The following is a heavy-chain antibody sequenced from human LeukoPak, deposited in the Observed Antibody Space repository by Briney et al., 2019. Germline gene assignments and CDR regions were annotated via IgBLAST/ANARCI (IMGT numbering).Heavy chain of an antibody. CDR3: AKGQGAILWFGESQFDY. V-gene: IGHV3-48*03. CDR2: ISSSGGTI. J-gene: IGHJ4*02. Sequence: GGSLRLSCAASGFTFSSYEMNWVRQAPGKGLEWLSYISSSGGTIHYADSVKGRFTISRDNSKNTLYLQMNSLRAEDTAVYYCAKGQGAILWFGESQFDYWGQGTLVTVSS. CDR1: GFTFSSYE. D-gene: IGHD3-10*01.